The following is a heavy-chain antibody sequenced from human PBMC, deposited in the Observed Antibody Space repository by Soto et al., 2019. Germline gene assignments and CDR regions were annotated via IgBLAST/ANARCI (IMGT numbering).Heavy chain of an antibody. CDR2: VKSKPHGGTT. CDR3: TTSSSLYSYGQHDY. D-gene: IGHD5-18*01. V-gene: IGHV3-15*01. J-gene: IGHJ4*02. Sequence: LRLSCAASGFTFTDAWMSWVRQAPGKGLEWVGRVKSKPHGGTTDYAAPVKGRLSISREDSKHTLYLQMADLKSEDTAVYYCTTSSSLYSYGQHDYWGQGTLVTVSS. CDR1: GFTFTDAW.